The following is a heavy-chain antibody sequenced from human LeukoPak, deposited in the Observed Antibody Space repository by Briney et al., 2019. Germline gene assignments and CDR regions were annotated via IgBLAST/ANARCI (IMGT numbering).Heavy chain of an antibody. CDR1: GYTFTSYD. J-gene: IGHJ6*02. Sequence: VASVKVSCKASGYTFTSYDINWVRQAPGQGLEWMGIINPSGGSTSYAQKFQGRVTMTRDTSTSTVYMELSSLRSEDTAVYYCARDVPYSSGWSYYYYYGMDVWGQGTTVTVSS. CDR3: ARDVPYSSGWSYYYYYGMDV. V-gene: IGHV1-46*01. D-gene: IGHD6-19*01. CDR2: INPSGGST.